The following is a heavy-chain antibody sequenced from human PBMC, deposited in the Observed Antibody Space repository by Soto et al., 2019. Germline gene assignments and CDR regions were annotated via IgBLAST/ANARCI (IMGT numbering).Heavy chain of an antibody. V-gene: IGHV1-18*04. CDR1: GYTFTSYG. J-gene: IGHJ6*02. D-gene: IGHD2-15*01. CDR3: ARGTRGGRPSYYYYGMDV. CDR2: ISAFNADT. Sequence: ASVKVSCKASGYTFTSYGISWVRQAPGQGLEWMGWISAFNADTNYAQRLQGRVTMTTDTSTSTAYMELRSLRSDDTAVYYCARGTRGGRPSYYYYGMDVWGQGTTVTVSS.